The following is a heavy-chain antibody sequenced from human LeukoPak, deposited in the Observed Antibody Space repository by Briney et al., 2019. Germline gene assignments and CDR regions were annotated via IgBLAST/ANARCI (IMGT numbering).Heavy chain of an antibody. Sequence: SETLSLTCAVYGGSFSGYYWSWVRQPPGKGLEWIGEINHSGSTNYNPSLKSRVTISVDTSKNQFSLKLSSVTAADTAVYYCARDFPVGSGYDSWGQGTLVTVSS. V-gene: IGHV4-34*01. J-gene: IGHJ5*02. CDR3: ARDFPVGSGYDS. CDR1: GGSFSGYY. D-gene: IGHD5-12*01. CDR2: INHSGST.